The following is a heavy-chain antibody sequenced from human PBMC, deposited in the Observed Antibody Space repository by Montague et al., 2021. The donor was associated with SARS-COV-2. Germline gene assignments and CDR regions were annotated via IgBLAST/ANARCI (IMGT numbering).Heavy chain of an antibody. CDR2: ISYAGST. D-gene: IGHD2-15*01. J-gene: IGHJ4*02. CDR3: ARQLPSYCSAQSCYPYYFDV. Sequence: SETLSLTCTVSGGSISSPDYYWAWVRQSPGKGLEWIGSISYAGSTYYNPSLKSRVSISVDTSKNHFSLSLNSVTAADTAVYFCARQLPSYCSAQSCYPYYFDVWGQGALVTVSS. V-gene: IGHV4-39*01. CDR1: GGSISSPDYY.